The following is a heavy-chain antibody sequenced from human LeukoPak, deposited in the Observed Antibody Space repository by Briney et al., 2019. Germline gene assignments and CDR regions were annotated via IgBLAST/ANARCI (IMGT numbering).Heavy chain of an antibody. V-gene: IGHV1-2*02. D-gene: IGHD6-13*01. CDR3: ARDHSSSWYAPQYNWFDP. CDR2: INLNSGGT. J-gene: IGHJ5*02. CDR1: GYTFTGYY. Sequence: ASVKISCKSSGYTFTGYYMHWVWQGPRPGLGRMGWINLNSGGTNNAQKFQGRVTMTRDTSISTAYMELRRLRSDDTAVYYCARDHSSSWYAPQYNWFDPWGQGTLVTVSS.